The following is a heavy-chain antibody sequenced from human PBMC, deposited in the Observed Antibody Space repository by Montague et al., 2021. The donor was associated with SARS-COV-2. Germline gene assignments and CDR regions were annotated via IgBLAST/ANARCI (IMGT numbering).Heavy chain of an antibody. CDR1: SGSFSGYS. J-gene: IGHJ5*02. D-gene: IGHD3-10*01. Sequence: SETLSLTCAVYSGSFSGYSWTWIRQPPGKGLEWLGEISDRGHTTYNPSLKSRVTMSLDTSNNQFSLKLTSVTAADTALYYCARVKDASGSYFVGHNWFDPWGQGTLVTVSS. CDR3: ARVKDASGSYFVGHNWFDP. CDR2: ISDRGHT. V-gene: IGHV4-34*01.